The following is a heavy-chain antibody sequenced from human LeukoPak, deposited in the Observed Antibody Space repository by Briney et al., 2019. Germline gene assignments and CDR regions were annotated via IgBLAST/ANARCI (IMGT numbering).Heavy chain of an antibody. V-gene: IGHV4-34*01. CDR2: INHSGST. Sequence: SETLSLTCAVYGGSFSGYYWSWIRQPPGKGLERIGEINHSGSTNYNPSLKSRVTISVDTSKNQFSLKLSSVTAANTAVYYCARCGYYDFWSGYYTSEYYGMDVWGQGTTVTVSS. D-gene: IGHD3-3*01. CDR1: GGSFSGYY. CDR3: ARCGYYDFWSGYYTSEYYGMDV. J-gene: IGHJ6*02.